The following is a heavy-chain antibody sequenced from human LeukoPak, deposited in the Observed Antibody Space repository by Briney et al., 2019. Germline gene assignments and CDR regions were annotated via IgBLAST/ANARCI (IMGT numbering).Heavy chain of an antibody. Sequence: SETLSLTCTVSGVSISSEYYSWIRQPPGKGLEWIGNIHYSESTNFNPSLKSRVAIAVDTSKNQFSLSMRSVTAADTAVYYCARVSAAGMEFHYGMDVWGQGTTVFVSS. D-gene: IGHD6-13*01. CDR3: ARVSAAGMEFHYGMDV. CDR2: IHYSEST. J-gene: IGHJ6*02. CDR1: GVSISSEY. V-gene: IGHV4-59*01.